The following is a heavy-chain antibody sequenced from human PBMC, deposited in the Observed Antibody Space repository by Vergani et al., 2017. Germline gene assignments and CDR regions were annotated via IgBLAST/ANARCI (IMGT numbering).Heavy chain of an antibody. CDR3: ARHSTVEWLVRLGWIDP. Sequence: QLQLQESGPGLVKPSATLSLTCSVSGASIRSSNYYWGWIRQPPGKGREWFASIYYSGSTYYNPSLKSRVTISVDTYKNQFSLKLSSVTAADTAVYFCARHSTVEWLVRLGWIDPWGQGILVTVSS. CDR2: IYYSGST. CDR1: GASIRSSNYY. J-gene: IGHJ5*02. D-gene: IGHD6-19*01. V-gene: IGHV4-39*01.